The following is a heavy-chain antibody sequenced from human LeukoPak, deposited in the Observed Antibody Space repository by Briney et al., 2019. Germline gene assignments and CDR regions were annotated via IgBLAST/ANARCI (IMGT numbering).Heavy chain of an antibody. Sequence: GASVKVSCKASGYTFTGYYMHWVRQAPGQGLEWMGWINPNSGGTDYAQKFQGRVTMTRDTSISTAYMELSRLRSDDTAVYYCACGYGDYLHYFDYWGQGTLVTVSS. D-gene: IGHD4-17*01. V-gene: IGHV1-2*02. CDR2: INPNSGGT. J-gene: IGHJ4*02. CDR3: ACGYGDYLHYFDY. CDR1: GYTFTGYY.